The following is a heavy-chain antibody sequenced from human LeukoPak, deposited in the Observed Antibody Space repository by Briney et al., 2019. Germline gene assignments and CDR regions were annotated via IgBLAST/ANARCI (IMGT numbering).Heavy chain of an antibody. Sequence: VGSLRLSCAASGFAFSTYGMNWVRQAPGKGLEWVSYITSRSTIYYADSVKGRFTISRDNVKNSLYLEMNSLRDDDTAVYYCARRVSGSYLDYWGQGILVTVSS. V-gene: IGHV3-48*02. D-gene: IGHD3-10*01. CDR1: GFAFSTYG. CDR3: ARRVSGSYLDY. CDR2: ITSRSTI. J-gene: IGHJ4*02.